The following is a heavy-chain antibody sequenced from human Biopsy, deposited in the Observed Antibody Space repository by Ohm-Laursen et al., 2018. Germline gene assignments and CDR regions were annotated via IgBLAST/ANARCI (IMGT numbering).Heavy chain of an antibody. CDR3: ARGGIAVAGTNFDY. V-gene: IGHV3-66*01. D-gene: IGHD6-19*01. J-gene: IGHJ4*02. CDR1: GFTVGSNY. CDR2: IYSGGST. Sequence: SLRLSCSASGFTVGSNYMSWVRQAPGKGLEWVSVIYSGGSTYYADSVKGRFTISRDNSKNTLYLQMNSLRAEDTAVYYCARGGIAVAGTNFDYWGQGTLVTVSS.